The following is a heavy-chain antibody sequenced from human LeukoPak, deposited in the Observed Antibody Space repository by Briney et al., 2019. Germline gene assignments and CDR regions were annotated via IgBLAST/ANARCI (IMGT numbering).Heavy chain of an antibody. J-gene: IGHJ6*02. D-gene: IGHD3-10*01. CDR1: GGSISSYY. CDR3: ARANPGSSYYYGMDV. V-gene: IGHV4-59*01. Sequence: SGTLSLTCTVSGGSISSYYWSWIRQPPGKGLEWIGYIYYSGSTNYNPSLKSRVTISVDTSKNQFSLKLSSVTAADTAVYYCARANPGSSYYYGMDVWGQGTTVTVSS. CDR2: IYYSGST.